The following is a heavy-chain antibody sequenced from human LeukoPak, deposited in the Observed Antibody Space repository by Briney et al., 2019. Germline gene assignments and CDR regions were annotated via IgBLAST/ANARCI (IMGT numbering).Heavy chain of an antibody. V-gene: IGHV2-70*11. CDR3: ARIRLYCTNGVCYTYFDY. CDR2: IDWDDYK. J-gene: IGHJ4*02. CDR1: GFSLSTSGMC. Sequence: SGPALVKPTQTLTLTCTFSGFSLSTSGMCVSWIRQPPGKALEWLARIDWDDYKYYSTSLKTRLTISKDPSKNQVVLTMTNMDPVDTATYYCARIRLYCTNGVCYTYFDYWGQGTLVTVSS. D-gene: IGHD2-8*01.